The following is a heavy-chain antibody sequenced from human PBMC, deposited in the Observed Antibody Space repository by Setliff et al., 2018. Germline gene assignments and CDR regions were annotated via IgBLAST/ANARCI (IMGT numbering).Heavy chain of an antibody. CDR2: VYHSGTT. CDR3: ARGGTYRYFDY. CDR1: GGSISTYY. V-gene: IGHV4-59*01. Sequence: SETLSLTCTVSGGSISTYYWSWIRQPPGKGLEFIGYVYHSGTTNYDPSLKSRVTMSVDTSKNQFSLKLSSVTAADTAVYYCARGGTYRYFDYWGQGTLVTVSS. J-gene: IGHJ4*02.